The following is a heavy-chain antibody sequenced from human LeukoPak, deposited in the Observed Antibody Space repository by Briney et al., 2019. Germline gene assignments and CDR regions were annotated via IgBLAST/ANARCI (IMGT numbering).Heavy chain of an antibody. Sequence: PGESLRLSCVASGFTFSSYAMSWVRQAPGKGLEWVSAISGSGGSTYYADSVRGRFTISRDNSKNTLYLQMNSLRAEDTAVYYCAKGHLLYYYDSSGYYYFDYWGQGTLVTVSS. V-gene: IGHV3-23*01. CDR2: ISGSGGST. CDR3: AKGHLLYYYDSSGYYYFDY. D-gene: IGHD3-22*01. J-gene: IGHJ4*02. CDR1: GFTFSSYA.